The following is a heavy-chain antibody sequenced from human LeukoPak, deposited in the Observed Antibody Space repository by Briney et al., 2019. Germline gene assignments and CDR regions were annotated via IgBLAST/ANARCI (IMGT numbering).Heavy chain of an antibody. Sequence: GGSLRLSCAASGFTVSSNYMSWVRQAPGKGLEWVSVIYSGGSTYYADSVKGRFTISRDNSKNTLYLQMNSLRSDDTAVYYCAGDDNYGIFVNVDYWGQGTLVTVPS. J-gene: IGHJ4*02. CDR3: AGDDNYGIFVNVDY. V-gene: IGHV3-53*01. D-gene: IGHD4-11*01. CDR1: GFTVSSNY. CDR2: IYSGGST.